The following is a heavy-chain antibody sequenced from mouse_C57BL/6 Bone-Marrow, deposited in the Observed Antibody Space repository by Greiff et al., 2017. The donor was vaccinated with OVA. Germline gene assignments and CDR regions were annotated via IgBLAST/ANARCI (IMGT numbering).Heavy chain of an antibody. J-gene: IGHJ2*01. D-gene: IGHD1-1*01. CDR3: TTLYGSSYVHY. CDR1: GFNIKDDY. V-gene: IGHV14-4*01. CDR2: IDPENGDT. Sequence: VQLKESGAELVRPGASVKLSCTASGFNIKDDYMHWVKQRPEQGLEWIGWIDPENGDTEYASKFQGKATITADTSSNTAYLQLSSLTSEDTAVYYCTTLYGSSYVHYWGQGTTLTVSS.